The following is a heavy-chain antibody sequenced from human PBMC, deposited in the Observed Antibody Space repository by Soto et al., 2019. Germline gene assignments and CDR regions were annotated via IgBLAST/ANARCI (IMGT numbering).Heavy chain of an antibody. Sequence: GPSVKVSCKASGYTFTSYYMHWVRQAPGQGLEWMGIINPSGGSTSYAQRFQGRVTMTRDTSTSTVYMELSSLRSEDTAVYYCARAGGSSSWYDYYYYGMDVWGQGTTVTVSS. J-gene: IGHJ6*02. CDR2: INPSGGST. D-gene: IGHD6-13*01. CDR3: ARAGGSSSWYDYYYYGMDV. V-gene: IGHV1-46*01. CDR1: GYTFTSYY.